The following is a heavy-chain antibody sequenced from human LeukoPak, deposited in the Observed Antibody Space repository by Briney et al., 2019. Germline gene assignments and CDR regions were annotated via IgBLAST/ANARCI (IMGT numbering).Heavy chain of an antibody. Sequence: SETLSLTCTVSGGSISSNTQYWSWIRQPPGKGPEWLGSIYYSGSTYYNPSLKSRVTISADTSKNQFSLKLSSVTAADTAPYYCARHHSEEVGPYFDYWGQGILVTVSS. CDR2: IYYSGST. J-gene: IGHJ4*02. CDR1: GGSISSNTQY. V-gene: IGHV4-39*01. D-gene: IGHD4-11*01. CDR3: ARHHSEEVGPYFDY.